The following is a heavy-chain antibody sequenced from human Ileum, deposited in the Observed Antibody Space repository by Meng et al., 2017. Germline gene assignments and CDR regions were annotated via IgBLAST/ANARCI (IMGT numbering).Heavy chain of an antibody. CDR2: MNLGGSP. Sequence: APGVVVPPGTCYSTCAFLGVSISSGAWWSWVRQHPWKGLEWIAEMNLGGSPNYNPSLKSRVTMSVDKANDHLSLQLTSVTAADTAVYYCAHIFDSWGQGTLVTVSS. CDR1: GVSISSGAW. CDR3: AHIFDS. V-gene: IGHV4-4*03. J-gene: IGHJ4*02.